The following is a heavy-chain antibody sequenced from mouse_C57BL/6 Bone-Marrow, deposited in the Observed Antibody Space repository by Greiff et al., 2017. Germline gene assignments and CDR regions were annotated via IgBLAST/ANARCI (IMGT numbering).Heavy chain of an antibody. D-gene: IGHD4-1*02. CDR2: INPGGGCT. Sequence: VKLVEPGAELVRPGTSVKLSCKASGYAFTNYLIEWVKQRPGQGLEWIGVINPGGGCTNYNQKFKGKATLTADKSSSTAYMQLSSLTSEDSAVYFGARPKLGTQPGRDYWGQGTTLTVSS. CDR1: GYAFTNYL. J-gene: IGHJ2*01. V-gene: IGHV1-54*01. CDR3: ARPKLGTQPGRDY.